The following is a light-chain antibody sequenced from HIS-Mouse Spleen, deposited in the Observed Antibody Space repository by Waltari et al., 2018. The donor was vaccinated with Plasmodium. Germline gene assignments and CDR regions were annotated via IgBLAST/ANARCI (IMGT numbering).Light chain of an antibody. J-gene: IGLJ3*02. CDR2: EDS. CDR1: ALPKKY. V-gene: IGLV3-10*01. Sequence: SYELTQPPSVSVSPGQTALITCSGDALPKKYAYWYQQKSGKAPVLVIYEDSKRPPGIPERFSGSSSGTMATLTSSGAQVEDEADYYCYSTDSSGNHRVFGGGTKLTVL. CDR3: YSTDSSGNHRV.